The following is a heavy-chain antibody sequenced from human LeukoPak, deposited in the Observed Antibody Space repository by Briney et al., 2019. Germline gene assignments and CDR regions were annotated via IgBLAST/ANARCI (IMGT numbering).Heavy chain of an antibody. CDR2: IYSGGST. J-gene: IGHJ4*02. Sequence: GGSLRLSCPASGFTVSSNYMSWVRQAPGKGLEWVSVIYSGGSTYYADSVKGRFTISRDNSKNTLYLQMNSLRAEDTAVYYCARALPEYYGDFTFDYWGQGTLVTVSS. CDR3: ARALPEYYGDFTFDY. CDR1: GFTVSSNY. V-gene: IGHV3-66*02. D-gene: IGHD4-17*01.